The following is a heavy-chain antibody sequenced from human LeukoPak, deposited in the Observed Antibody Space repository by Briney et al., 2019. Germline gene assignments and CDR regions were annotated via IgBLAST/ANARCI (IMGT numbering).Heavy chain of an antibody. V-gene: IGHV4-34*01. CDR2: INHSGST. J-gene: IGHJ4*02. D-gene: IGHD3-9*01. Sequence: SETLSLTCAVYGGSFSGYYWSWIRQPPGKGLEWIGEINHSGSTNYNPSLKSRVTISVDTSKNQFSLKLSSVTAADTAVYYCARGGLRYFDWLLRTYYFDYWGQGTLVTVSS. CDR1: GGSFSGYY. CDR3: ARGGLRYFDWLLRTYYFDY.